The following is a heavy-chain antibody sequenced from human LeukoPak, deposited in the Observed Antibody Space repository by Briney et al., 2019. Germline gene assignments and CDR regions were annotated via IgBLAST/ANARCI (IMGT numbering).Heavy chain of an antibody. CDR2: IKQDGSET. D-gene: IGHD3-10*01. CDR3: ARVSYYYGSGSYYNEDY. Sequence: GRCLSLSRAPSGFTLSSYWMSWVGQAPGTGREWVANIKQDGSETDYVDSVKGRFTISRDNAKNSLYLQMNSLRAEDTAVYYCARVSYYYGSGSYYNEDYWGQGTLVTVSS. V-gene: IGHV3-7*01. CDR1: GFTLSSYW. J-gene: IGHJ4*02.